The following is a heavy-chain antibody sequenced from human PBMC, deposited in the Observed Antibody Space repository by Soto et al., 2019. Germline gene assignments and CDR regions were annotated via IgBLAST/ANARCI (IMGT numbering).Heavy chain of an antibody. CDR1: GHTFTYYW. J-gene: IGHJ4*01. Sequence: PGESLKISCEGSGHTFTYYWIGWVRQMPGKGLEWMGVTYPFDSDTRYSPSFQGRVTISAVQSTNTAYLELSRLQASDTAIYYCGRHYGGATKGIDYWGQGTLVTVSS. CDR2: TYPFDSDT. D-gene: IGHD1-26*01. V-gene: IGHV5-51*01. CDR3: GRHYGGATKGIDY.